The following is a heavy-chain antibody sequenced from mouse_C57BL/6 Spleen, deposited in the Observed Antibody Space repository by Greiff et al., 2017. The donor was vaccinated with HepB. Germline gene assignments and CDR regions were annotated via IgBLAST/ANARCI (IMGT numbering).Heavy chain of an antibody. Sequence: EVQLQESGPGLVKPSQSLSLTCSVTGYSITSGYYWNWIRQFPGNKLEWMGYISYDGSNNYNPSLKNRISITRDTSKNQFFLKLNSVTTEDTATYYCARDLHSPHWGQGTTLTVSS. V-gene: IGHV3-6*01. CDR3: ARDLHSPH. J-gene: IGHJ2*01. CDR2: ISYDGSN. CDR1: GYSITSGYY. D-gene: IGHD1-2*01.